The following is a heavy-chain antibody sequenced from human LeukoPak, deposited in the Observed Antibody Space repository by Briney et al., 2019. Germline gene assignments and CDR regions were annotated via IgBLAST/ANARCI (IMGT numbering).Heavy chain of an antibody. CDR2: INPNSGGT. D-gene: IGHD3-9*01. J-gene: IGHJ4*02. CDR1: GYTFTGYY. CDR3: ARVADGDILTGYSAPFGY. Sequence: GASVKVSCKASGYTFTGYYMHWVRQAPGQGLEWMGWINPNSGGTNYAQKFQGWVTMTRDTSISTAYMELSRLRSDDTAVYYCARVADGDILTGYSAPFGYWGQGTLVTVSS. V-gene: IGHV1-2*04.